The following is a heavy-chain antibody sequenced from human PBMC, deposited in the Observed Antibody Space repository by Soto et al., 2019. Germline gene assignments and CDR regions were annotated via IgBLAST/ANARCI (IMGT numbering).Heavy chain of an antibody. D-gene: IGHD2-8*01. Sequence: SVKVSCKASGDTFSSYSFSWVRQAPGQGLEWMGRITPIFGTADYGQKLQGRVTITADKSSSTVYMELSSLRSEDTAVYYCARDLATGMINGHWFDPWRQGTLVTVSS. V-gene: IGHV1-69*06. CDR3: ARDLATGMINGHWFDP. CDR1: GDTFSSYS. J-gene: IGHJ5*02. CDR2: ITPIFGTA.